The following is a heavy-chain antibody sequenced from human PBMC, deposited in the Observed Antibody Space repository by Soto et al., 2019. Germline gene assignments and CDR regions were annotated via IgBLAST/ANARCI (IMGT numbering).Heavy chain of an antibody. CDR2: MNPNNGNT. V-gene: IGHV1-8*01. J-gene: IGHJ4*02. CDR1: GYTFRSND. Sequence: QVQLVQSGAEVKEPGASVKVSCKSSGYTFRSNDINWVRQAAGQGLEWMGWMNPNNGNTGYAQQFQGRVTMTRSPSISTAYMELSSLTSDDTAVYYCARAHNSGDVDYWGQGTLVTVSS. D-gene: IGHD4-17*01. CDR3: ARAHNSGDVDY.